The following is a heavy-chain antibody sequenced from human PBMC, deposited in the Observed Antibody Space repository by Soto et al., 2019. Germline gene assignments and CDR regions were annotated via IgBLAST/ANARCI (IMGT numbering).Heavy chain of an antibody. Sequence: GGSLRLSCAASGFTFSSYAMSWVRQAPGKGLEWVSAISGSGGSTYYADSVKGRFTISRDNSKNTLYLQMNSLRAEDTAVYYCAKNSRVTMIVVVITTDFDYWGQGTLVTVSS. CDR1: GFTFSSYA. V-gene: IGHV3-23*01. CDR2: ISGSGGST. D-gene: IGHD3-22*01. CDR3: AKNSRVTMIVVVITTDFDY. J-gene: IGHJ4*02.